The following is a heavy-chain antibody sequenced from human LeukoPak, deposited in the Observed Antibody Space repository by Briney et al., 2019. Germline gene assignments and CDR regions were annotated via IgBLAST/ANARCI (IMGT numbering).Heavy chain of an antibody. CDR3: ARDRDGYDILTGHYYYYMDV. CDR1: GFIFSSSS. CDR2: ISSSRSYI. J-gene: IGHJ6*03. V-gene: IGHV3-21*01. D-gene: IGHD3-9*01. Sequence: PGGSLRLSCAASGFIFSSSSMNWVRQAPGKGLEWVSYISSSRSYIYYADSVKGRFTISRDNAKNSLYLQMNSLRAEDTAVYYCARDRDGYDILTGHYYYYMDVWGKGTTVTISS.